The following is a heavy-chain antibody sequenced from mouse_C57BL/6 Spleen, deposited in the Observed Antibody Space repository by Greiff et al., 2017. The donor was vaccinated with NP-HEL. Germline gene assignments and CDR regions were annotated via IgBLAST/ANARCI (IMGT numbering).Heavy chain of an antibody. Sequence: EVQLQQSGPELVKPGASVKISCKASGYTFTDYYMNWVKQSHGKSLEWIGDINPNNGGTSYNQKFKGKATLTVDKSSSTAYMELRSLTSEDSAVYYCARGGRFRYYAMDYWGQGTSVTVSS. V-gene: IGHV1-26*01. CDR1: GYTFTDYY. J-gene: IGHJ4*01. CDR3: ARGGRFRYYAMDY. CDR2: INPNNGGT.